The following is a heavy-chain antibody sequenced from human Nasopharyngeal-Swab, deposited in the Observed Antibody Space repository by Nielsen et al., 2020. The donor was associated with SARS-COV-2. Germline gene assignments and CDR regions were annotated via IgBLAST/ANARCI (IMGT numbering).Heavy chain of an antibody. CDR3: ARDVGKPDMCCPRRDYGMDV. V-gene: IGHV1-46*01. J-gene: IGHJ6*02. D-gene: IGHD1-26*01. Sequence: ASVKVSCKASGYTFANYGVRWVRQAPGQGLEWMGIINPSAGSTGYAQKFQGRVTMTRDPSTSTVYMELRSLRSEDTAVYYCARDVGKPDMCCPRRDYGMDVWGQGTTVTVSS. CDR1: GYTFANYG. CDR2: INPSAGST.